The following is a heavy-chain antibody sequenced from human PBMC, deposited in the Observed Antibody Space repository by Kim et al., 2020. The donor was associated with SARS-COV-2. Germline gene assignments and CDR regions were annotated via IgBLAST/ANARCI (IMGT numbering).Heavy chain of an antibody. Sequence: GGSLRLSCAASGFTVSSNYMSWVRQAPGKGLEWVSVIYSGGSTYYADSVKGRFTISRDNSENTLYLQMNSLRAEDTAVYYCAREMASQFDYWGQGTLVTVSS. J-gene: IGHJ4*02. V-gene: IGHV3-66*01. CDR1: GFTVSSNY. CDR2: IYSGGST. CDR3: AREMASQFDY. D-gene: IGHD5-12*01.